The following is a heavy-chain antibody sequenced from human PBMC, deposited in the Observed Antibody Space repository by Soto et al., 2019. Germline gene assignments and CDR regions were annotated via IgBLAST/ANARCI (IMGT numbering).Heavy chain of an antibody. Sequence: GGSLRLSCAASGFTFSSYAMSWVRQAPGKGLEWVSAISGSGGSTYYADSVKGRFTISRDNSKNTLYLQMNSLRAEDTAVYYCAKEYYYDSSGYYCYFDYWGQGTLVTVSS. D-gene: IGHD3-22*01. V-gene: IGHV3-23*01. CDR1: GFTFSSYA. J-gene: IGHJ4*02. CDR2: ISGSGGST. CDR3: AKEYYYDSSGYYCYFDY.